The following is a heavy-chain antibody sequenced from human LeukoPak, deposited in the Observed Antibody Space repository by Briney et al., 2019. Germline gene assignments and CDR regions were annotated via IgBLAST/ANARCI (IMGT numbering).Heavy chain of an antibody. CDR3: ARGGGLDV. J-gene: IGHJ6*02. Sequence: GGSLRLSCVASGFSFSSYSIHWVRRVPGKGLEWVAVMSVNGVNKYYADSVRGRFTVSRDISKNTQFLQMNSLRFEDTAVYFCARGGGLDVWGQGATVTVSS. CDR1: GFSFSSYS. CDR2: MSVNGVNK. D-gene: IGHD3-16*01. V-gene: IGHV3-30-3*01.